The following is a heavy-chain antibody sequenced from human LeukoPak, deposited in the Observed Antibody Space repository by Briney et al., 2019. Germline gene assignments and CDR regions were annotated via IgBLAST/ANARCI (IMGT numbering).Heavy chain of an antibody. CDR1: GFTFSSYS. V-gene: IGHV3-21*04. J-gene: IGHJ3*01. CDR2: ISSSSSYI. Sequence: GGSLRLSCAASGFTFSSYSMNWVRQAPGKGLEWVSSISSSSSYIYYADSVKGRFTISRDNAKNSLYLQMNSLRAEDMALYYCAKGFYSSSSRNAFDFWGHGTMVTVSS. D-gene: IGHD6-6*01. CDR3: AKGFYSSSSRNAFDF.